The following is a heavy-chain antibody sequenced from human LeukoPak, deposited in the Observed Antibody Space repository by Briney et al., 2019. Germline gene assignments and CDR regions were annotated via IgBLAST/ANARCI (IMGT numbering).Heavy chain of an antibody. CDR1: GFTFSSYA. D-gene: IGHD3-3*01. V-gene: IGHV3-23*01. CDR2: ISGSGGST. CDR3: AKDHNPSYYDFWSGYPDTLYYFDY. J-gene: IGHJ4*02. Sequence: PGGSLRLSCAASGFTFSSYAMSWVRQAPGKGLEWVSAISGSGGSTYYADSVKGRFTISRDNSKNTLYLQMNSLRAEDTAVYYCAKDHNPSYYDFWSGYPDTLYYFDYWGQGTLVTVSS.